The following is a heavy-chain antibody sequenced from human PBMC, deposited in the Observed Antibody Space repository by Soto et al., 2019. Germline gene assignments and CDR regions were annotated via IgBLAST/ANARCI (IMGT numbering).Heavy chain of an antibody. D-gene: IGHD3-10*01. CDR3: ARFDGSGSYSYFQH. V-gene: IGHV1-3*01. CDR2: INAGNGNT. CDR1: GYTFTSYA. Sequence: ASVKGSLEAFGYTFTSYAMHWVRQAPGQRLEWMGWINAGNGNTKYSQKFQGRVTITRDTSASTAYMELSSLRSEDTAVYYCARFDGSGSYSYFQHWGQGTLVTVSS. J-gene: IGHJ1*01.